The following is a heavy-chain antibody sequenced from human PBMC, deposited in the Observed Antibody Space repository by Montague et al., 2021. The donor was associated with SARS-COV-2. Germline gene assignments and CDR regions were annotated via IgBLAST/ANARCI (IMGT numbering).Heavy chain of an antibody. D-gene: IGHD3-9*01. V-gene: IGHV3-74*01. CDR3: AKMAYSDWVIGFYGMDV. CDR1: GFTFNGYW. CDR2: INGDGSET. J-gene: IGHJ6*02. Sequence: SLRLSLSASGFTFNGYWMHWVRQAPGKGLVWLSHINGDGSETNYADSVKGRFTISRDNAKNAVYLQMNSLGAEGTAVYYCAKMAYSDWVIGFYGMDVWGQGTTVTASS.